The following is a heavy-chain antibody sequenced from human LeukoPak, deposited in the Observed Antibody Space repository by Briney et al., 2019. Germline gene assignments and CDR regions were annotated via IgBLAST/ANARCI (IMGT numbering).Heavy chain of an antibody. V-gene: IGHV4-59*01. CDR3: ARDRGAWYFDL. Sequence: PSETLSLTCTVSGGSISRDYWRWIRHPPGRGLEWIGCIYYTGNTNYNPSLKSRLTVSVDTSKNQFSLKLSSVTAADTAVYYCARDRGAWYFDLWGRGTLVTVSS. J-gene: IGHJ2*01. CDR2: IYYTGNT. D-gene: IGHD3-10*01. CDR1: GGSISRDY.